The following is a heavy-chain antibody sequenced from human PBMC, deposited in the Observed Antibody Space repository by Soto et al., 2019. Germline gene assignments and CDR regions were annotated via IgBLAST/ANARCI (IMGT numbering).Heavy chain of an antibody. V-gene: IGHV4-59*08. CDR3: ARGGGPNWGFFIY. D-gene: IGHD7-27*01. J-gene: IGHJ4*02. CDR1: GGSISSYY. Sequence: QVQLQESGPGLVKPSETLSLTCTVSGGSISSYYWSWIRQPPGKGVEWIGYISHSGSIDYNPSLKSRVAISMDTSKSQFSLKLSSVTAADTAVYYCARGGGPNWGFFIYWGQGTLVAVSS. CDR2: ISHSGSI.